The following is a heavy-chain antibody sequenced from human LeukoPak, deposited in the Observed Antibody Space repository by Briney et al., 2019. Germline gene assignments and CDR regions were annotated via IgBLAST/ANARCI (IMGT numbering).Heavy chain of an antibody. Sequence: KPSETLSLTCTVSGGSISSYYWSWIRPPPGKGLEWIGYIYTSGSTNYNPSLKSRVTISVDTSKNQFSLKLSSVTAADTSVYYRARHGGNYYYYMDVWGKGTTVTVSS. CDR2: IYTSGST. CDR1: GGSISSYY. D-gene: IGHD3-16*01. CDR3: ARHGGNYYYYMDV. V-gene: IGHV4-4*09. J-gene: IGHJ6*03.